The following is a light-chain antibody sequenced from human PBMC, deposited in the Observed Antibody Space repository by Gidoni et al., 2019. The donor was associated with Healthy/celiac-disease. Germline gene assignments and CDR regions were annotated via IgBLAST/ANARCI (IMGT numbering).Light chain of an antibody. V-gene: IGLV2-14*03. J-gene: IGLJ7*01. CDR3: SSYTSSSTAV. Sequence: QSALTQRASVSGSPGQSIAISYTGTSIDVGGYNYVSWYQQHPGKDPKLMIYDVSNRPSGVSKRFSGSKSGNTASLTISGLQDEDEADYYCSSYTSSSTAVFGVGTQLTVL. CDR2: DVS. CDR1: SIDVGGYNY.